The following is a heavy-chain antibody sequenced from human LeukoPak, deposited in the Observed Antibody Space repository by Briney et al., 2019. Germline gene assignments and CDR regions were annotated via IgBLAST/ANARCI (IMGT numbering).Heavy chain of an antibody. V-gene: IGHV3-30*03. J-gene: IGHJ4*02. CDR3: ASDEGNYFDY. CDR2: ITYDGYYK. CDR1: GFTFSSYG. Sequence: GRSLRLSCAASGFTFSSYGMHWVRQAPGKGLEWVAVITYDGYYKYYADSVKGRFTISRDNARNSLFLQMNSLRAEDTAIYYCASDEGNYFDYWGQGTLVTVSS.